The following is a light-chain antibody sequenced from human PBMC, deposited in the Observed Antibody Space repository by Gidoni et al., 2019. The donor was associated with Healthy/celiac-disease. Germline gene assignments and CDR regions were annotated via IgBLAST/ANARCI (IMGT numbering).Light chain of an antibody. CDR2: GAS. CDR3: QQYGSSTGT. V-gene: IGKV3-20*01. CDR1: QSVSSSY. Sequence: SPGTLSLSPGERATLSCRASQSVSSSYLAWYQQKPGQAPRLLIYGASSRATGIPDRFSGSGSGTDFTLTISRLEPEDFAVYYCQQYGSSTGTFXXXTKVEIK. J-gene: IGKJ1*01.